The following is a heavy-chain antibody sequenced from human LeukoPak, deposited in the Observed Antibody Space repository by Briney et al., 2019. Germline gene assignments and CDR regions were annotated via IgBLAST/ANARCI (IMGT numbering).Heavy chain of an antibody. V-gene: IGHV3-11*05. Sequence: RPGGSLRLSCAASGFTFSDYYMSWIRQAPGKGLEWVSYISSGSSHTDYADSVKGRFTISRDNAKKSLYLQMNSLRAEDTAVYYCVTEGTSGSVDWGQGTLVNVSS. CDR3: VTEGTSGSVD. D-gene: IGHD3-22*01. CDR2: ISSGSSHT. CDR1: GFTFSDYY. J-gene: IGHJ4*02.